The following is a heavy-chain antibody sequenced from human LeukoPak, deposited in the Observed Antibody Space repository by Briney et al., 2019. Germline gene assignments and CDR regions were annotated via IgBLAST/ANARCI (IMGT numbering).Heavy chain of an antibody. CDR2: ITTTSSDR. CDR1: GFTLSNYN. CDR3: ASERTPSGRYGEVHV. D-gene: IGHD4-17*01. Sequence: TGGSLTLFCAPSGFTLSNYNMGWVPQAPGEGLEWVALITTTSSDRYYAHSMKDRFTISTDNATNSLYLQMNSLRPVDTSVYYCASERTPSGRYGEVHVWGQGTTVTVS. J-gene: IGHJ6*02. V-gene: IGHV3-21*01.